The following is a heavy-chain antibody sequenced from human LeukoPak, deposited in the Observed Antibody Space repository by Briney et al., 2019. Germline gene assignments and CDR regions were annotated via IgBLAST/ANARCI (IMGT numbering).Heavy chain of an antibody. D-gene: IGHD3-16*01. Sequence: GGSLRLSCAASGFTFSSHGMNWVRQAPGKGLEWVSGISPSGGITYYTDSVKGRFTISRDNSKNTQPLQMNSLRAEDTAVYYCAKDDDWGRYKHWGQGTLVTVSS. V-gene: IGHV3-23*01. J-gene: IGHJ1*01. CDR3: AKDDDWGRYKH. CDR2: ISPSGGIT. CDR1: GFTFSSHG.